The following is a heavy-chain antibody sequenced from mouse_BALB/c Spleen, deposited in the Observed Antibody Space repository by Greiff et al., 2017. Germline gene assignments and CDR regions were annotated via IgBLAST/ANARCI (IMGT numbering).Heavy chain of an antibody. D-gene: IGHD1-1*01. CDR2: IRSKSNNYAT. CDR1: GFTFNTYA. J-gene: IGHJ2*01. CDR3: VRQDYGSNYFDY. V-gene: IGHV10-1*02. Sequence: EVMLVESGGGLVQPKGSLKLSCAASGFTFNTYAMNWVRQAPGKGLEWVARIRSKSNNYATYYADSVKDRFTISRDDSQSMLYLQMNNLKTEDTAMYYCVRQDYGSNYFDYWGQGTTLTVSS.